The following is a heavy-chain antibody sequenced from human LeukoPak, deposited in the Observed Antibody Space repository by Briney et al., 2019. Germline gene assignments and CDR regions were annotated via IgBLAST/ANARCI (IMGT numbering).Heavy chain of an antibody. CDR1: GFIFNNYA. J-gene: IGHJ4*02. D-gene: IGHD6-19*01. V-gene: IGHV3-9*01. CDR3: AKDNRRHYTSGPNPDSLH. CDR2: ISWNSGSI. Sequence: GRSLRLSCAGSGFIFNNYAMHWVRQPPGKGLEWVSGISWNSGSIDYADSVKGRFTISRDNAKDSLYLQMNSLRVEDTAFYYCAKDNRRHYTSGPNPDSLHWGQGALVTVSS.